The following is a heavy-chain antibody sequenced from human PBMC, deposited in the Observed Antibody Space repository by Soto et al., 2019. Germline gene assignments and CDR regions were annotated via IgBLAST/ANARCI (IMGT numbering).Heavy chain of an antibody. CDR1: GFTFSTYG. V-gene: IGHV3-33*01. CDR3: ATEIDWLHEFDI. CDR2: IWHDGSNT. J-gene: IGHJ3*02. D-gene: IGHD3-9*01. Sequence: QVQLVEVGGGVVQPGRSLRLSCAASGFTFSTYGTHWVRQAPGKGLEWVAHIWHDGSNTYYTDSVKGRFTISSDNSKNTLYLQTNSLRAEDTAVYYCATEIDWLHEFDIWGQGTMVTVSS.